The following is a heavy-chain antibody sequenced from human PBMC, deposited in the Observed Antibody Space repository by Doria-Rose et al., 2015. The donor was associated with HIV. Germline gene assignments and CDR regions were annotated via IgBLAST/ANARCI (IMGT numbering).Heavy chain of an antibody. CDR3: ARTANWNDGRVDS. D-gene: IGHD1-20*01. Sequence: VKPSQTLSLTCTVSGGSIGSGSYYWSWIRQPAGKGLEWIGRTYIRGSTDYNPSLQSRVTISVYTSKNQFSLEVNSVTAADTAVYYCARTANWNDGRVDSWGQGTSVIVSS. V-gene: IGHV4-61*02. J-gene: IGHJ4*02. CDR1: GGSIGSGSYY. CDR2: TYIRGST.